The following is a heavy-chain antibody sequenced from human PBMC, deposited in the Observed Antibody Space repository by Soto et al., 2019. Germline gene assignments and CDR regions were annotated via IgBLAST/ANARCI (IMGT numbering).Heavy chain of an antibody. Sequence: ASVKVSCKASGYTFTSYAIHWVRQAPGQRLEWMGWINAGNGNTNYAQKLQGRVTMTTDTSTSTAYMELRSLRSDDTAVYYCARDSPPPREWGQGTLVTVSS. CDR2: INAGNGNT. V-gene: IGHV1-3*01. CDR3: ARDSPPPRE. CDR1: GYTFTSYA. J-gene: IGHJ4*02.